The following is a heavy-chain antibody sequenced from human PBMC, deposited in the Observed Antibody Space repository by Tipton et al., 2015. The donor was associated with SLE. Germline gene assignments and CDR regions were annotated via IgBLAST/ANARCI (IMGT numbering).Heavy chain of an antibody. CDR1: GYAFSSYA. V-gene: IGHV3-30*04. CDR3: ACVVVGATGFS. Sequence: SLRLSCAASGYAFSSYAVHWVRQAPGKGLEWVTTVSKDGSNIYYADPVKGRYIISRDNSKNMAYLQMSSLRPEDTAMYYCACVVVGATGFSWGQGTLVTVSS. J-gene: IGHJ1*01. D-gene: IGHD2-15*01. CDR2: VSKDGSNI.